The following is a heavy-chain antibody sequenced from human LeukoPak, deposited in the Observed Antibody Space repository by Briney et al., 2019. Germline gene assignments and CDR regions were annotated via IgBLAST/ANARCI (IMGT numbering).Heavy chain of an antibody. CDR1: RGSISSSSYY. CDR3: ARQVCSSIGCYVDY. J-gene: IGHJ4*02. V-gene: IGHV4-39*01. D-gene: IGHD2-2*01. CDR2: IYHSGST. Sequence: SETPSLTCTVSRGSISSSSYYWAWIRQPPGKGLEWIGMIYHSGSTYYNPSLKSRVTISVDTSKNQFSLKLSSVTAADTAVYYCARQVCSSIGCYVDYWGQRTLVTVSS.